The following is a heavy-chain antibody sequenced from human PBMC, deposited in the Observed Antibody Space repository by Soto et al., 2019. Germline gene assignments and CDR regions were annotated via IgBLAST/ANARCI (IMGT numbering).Heavy chain of an antibody. CDR1: GYTFTGYY. Sequence: GASVKVSCKASGYTFTGYYMHWVRQAPGQGLEWMGWINPNSGGTNYAQKFQGWVTMTRDTSISTAYMELSRLRSDDTAVYYCARGEIAVESNAAFDIWGQGTMVTVSS. V-gene: IGHV1-2*04. J-gene: IGHJ3*02. CDR2: INPNSGGT. D-gene: IGHD6-19*01. CDR3: ARGEIAVESNAAFDI.